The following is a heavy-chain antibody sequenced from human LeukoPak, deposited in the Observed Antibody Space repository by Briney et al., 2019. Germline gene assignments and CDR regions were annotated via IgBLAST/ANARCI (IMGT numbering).Heavy chain of an antibody. Sequence: PGGSLRLSCAASGFTFSSYGMHWVRQAPGKGLEWVAFIRYDGSNKYYADSVKGRFTISRDNSKNTLYLQMNSLRAEDTAVYYCAKEGSGWYYSNDAFDIWGQGTMVTVSS. J-gene: IGHJ3*02. V-gene: IGHV3-30*02. CDR1: GFTFSSYG. D-gene: IGHD6-19*01. CDR3: AKEGSGWYYSNDAFDI. CDR2: IRYDGSNK.